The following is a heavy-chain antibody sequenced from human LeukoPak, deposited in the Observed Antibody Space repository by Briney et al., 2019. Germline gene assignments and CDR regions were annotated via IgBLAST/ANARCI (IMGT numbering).Heavy chain of an antibody. CDR1: GYTFSGNY. CDR3: VRWSNSGHFDY. J-gene: IGHJ4*02. Sequence: ASVKVSCKTSGYTFSGNYMHWVRQAPGQGLEWMGWINPDSGGTNYVERFQGRVTMTRDTSISTAYMELSSLRSDDTAMYYCVRWSNSGHFDYWGQGTLVTVSS. D-gene: IGHD4-23*01. V-gene: IGHV1-2*02. CDR2: INPDSGGT.